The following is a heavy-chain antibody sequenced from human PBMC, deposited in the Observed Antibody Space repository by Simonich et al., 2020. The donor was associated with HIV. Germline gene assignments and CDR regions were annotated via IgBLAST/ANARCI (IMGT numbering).Heavy chain of an antibody. CDR2: INHSGST. CDR1: GGSFSGYY. CDR3: ARGFYQRLYYFDY. V-gene: IGHV4-34*01. Sequence: QVQLQQWGAGLLKPSETLSLTCAVYGGSFSGYYWSWIRQPPGKGLEWMGEINHSGSTNSNPSLKSRVTISVDTSKNRFSLKLSSVTAADTAVYYCARGFYQRLYYFDYWGQGTLVTVSS. D-gene: IGHD2-2*01. J-gene: IGHJ4*02.